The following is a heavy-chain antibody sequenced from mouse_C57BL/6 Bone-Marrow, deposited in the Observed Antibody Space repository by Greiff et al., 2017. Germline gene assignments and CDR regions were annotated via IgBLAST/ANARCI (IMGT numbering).Heavy chain of an antibody. CDR2: IYPRSGNT. Sequence: VKLMESGAELARPGASVKMSCKASGYTFTSYGISWVKQRTGQGLEWIGEIYPRSGNTYYNEKFKGKATLTADKSSSTAYMELRSLTSEDSAVYFCAGLLRDFDYWGQGTTLTVSS. CDR3: AGLLRDFDY. V-gene: IGHV1-81*01. D-gene: IGHD2-3*01. J-gene: IGHJ2*01. CDR1: GYTFTSYG.